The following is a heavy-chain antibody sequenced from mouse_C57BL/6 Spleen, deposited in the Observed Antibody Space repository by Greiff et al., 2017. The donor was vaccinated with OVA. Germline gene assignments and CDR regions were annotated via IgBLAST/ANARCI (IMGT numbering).Heavy chain of an antibody. CDR1: GYTFTDYE. D-gene: IGHD1-1*01. CDR2: IDPETGGT. J-gene: IGHJ2*01. V-gene: IGHV1-15*01. Sequence: QVQLQQSGAELVRPGASVTLSCKASGYTFTDYEMHWVKQTPVHGLEWIGAIDPETGGTAYNQKFKGKAILTADKSSSTAYMELRSLTSEDSAVYYCTLITTVGAFDYWGQGTTLTVSS. CDR3: TLITTVGAFDY.